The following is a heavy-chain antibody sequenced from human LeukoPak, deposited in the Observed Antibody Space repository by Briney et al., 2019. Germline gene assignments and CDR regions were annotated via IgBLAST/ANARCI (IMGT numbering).Heavy chain of an antibody. J-gene: IGHJ4*02. D-gene: IGHD3-10*01. Sequence: SSETLSLTCTVSGGSISSCSYYWGWIRQPPGKGLEWIGYIYYSGSTNYNPSLKSRVTISVDTSKNQFSLKLSSVTAADTAVYYCARGDVYGSGSYGSGALVDYWGQGTLVTVSS. CDR2: IYYSGST. CDR3: ARGDVYGSGSYGSGALVDY. V-gene: IGHV4-61*01. CDR1: GGSISSCSYY.